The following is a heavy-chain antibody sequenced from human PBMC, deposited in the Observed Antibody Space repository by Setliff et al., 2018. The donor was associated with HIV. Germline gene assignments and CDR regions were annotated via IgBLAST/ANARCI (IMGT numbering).Heavy chain of an antibody. V-gene: IGHV1-2*06. Sequence: ASVKVSCKASGYTFTDYYMHWVRQAPGQGLEWMGRINPNSGGTNYAQKFQGRVTMTRDTSISTAYMELSRLRSDDTAVYSCARVPHGDYLWFDPWGQGTLVTVS. CDR3: ARVPHGDYLWFDP. CDR2: INPNSGGT. D-gene: IGHD4-17*01. J-gene: IGHJ5*02. CDR1: GYTFTDYY.